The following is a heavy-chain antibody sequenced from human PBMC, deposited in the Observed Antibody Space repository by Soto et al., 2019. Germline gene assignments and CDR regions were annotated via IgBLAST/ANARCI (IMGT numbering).Heavy chain of an antibody. V-gene: IGHV3-30*18. J-gene: IGHJ4*02. CDR3: AKAMVAFWGAYRYSPDS. CDR2: ISYDGTNE. D-gene: IGHD3-16*02. Sequence: PGGSLRLSCAASGFTFSSYGMHWVRQAPGKGLEWVALISYDGTNEYYADSVRGRFTISRDKSKNTLYLQMNNLRPEDTAVYYCAKAMVAFWGAYRYSPDSWGQGTLVTVSS. CDR1: GFTFSSYG.